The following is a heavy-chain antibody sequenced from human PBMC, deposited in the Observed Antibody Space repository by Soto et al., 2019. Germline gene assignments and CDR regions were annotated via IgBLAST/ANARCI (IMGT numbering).Heavy chain of an antibody. D-gene: IGHD6-13*01. CDR1: GDSVPSNSAA. Sequence: SQTLSLTCAISGDSVPSNSAAWNWIRQSPSRGLEWLGRTYYRSKWYNNYAVSVKSRITINPDTSKNQFSLQLNSVTPEDTAVYYCATDKLAAGTSFAYWGQGTLVTVSS. J-gene: IGHJ4*02. CDR3: ATDKLAAGTSFAY. CDR2: TYYRSKWYN. V-gene: IGHV6-1*01.